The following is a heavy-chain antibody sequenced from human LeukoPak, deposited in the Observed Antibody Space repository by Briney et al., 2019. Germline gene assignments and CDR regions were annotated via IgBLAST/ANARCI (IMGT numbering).Heavy chain of an antibody. CDR2: IYHSGST. D-gene: IGHD2-2*01. J-gene: IGHJ5*02. CDR3: ARAFVVVPAAIHFAP. Sequence: SSETLSLTCAVSGYSFSSGYYWGWIRQPPGKGLEWIGSIYHSGSTYYNPSLKSRVSISVDTSKNQFSLKLSSVTAADTAVYYCARAFVVVPAAIHFAPWGQGTLVTVSS. V-gene: IGHV4-38-2*01. CDR1: GYSFSSGYY.